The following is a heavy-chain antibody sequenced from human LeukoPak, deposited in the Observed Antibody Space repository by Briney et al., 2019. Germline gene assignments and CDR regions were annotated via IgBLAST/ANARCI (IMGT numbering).Heavy chain of an antibody. CDR2: IYYTGST. J-gene: IGHJ4*02. Sequence: SETLSLTCTVSGGSISSYYWSWIRQPPAKGLEWIGYIYYTGSTEYHPSLKSRVTISLDTSKNQFSLKLTSVTAADTAVYYCARVYQSAEYYFDYWGQGNLVSVSS. CDR1: GGSISSYY. D-gene: IGHD2-2*01. V-gene: IGHV4-59*01. CDR3: ARVYQSAEYYFDY.